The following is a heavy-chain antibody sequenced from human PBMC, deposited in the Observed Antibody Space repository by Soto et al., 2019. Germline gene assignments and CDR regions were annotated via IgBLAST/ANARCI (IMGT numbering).Heavy chain of an antibody. J-gene: IGHJ6*02. V-gene: IGHV4-34*01. CDR2: INHSGST. CDR3: ATSVAAAGYYYGMDV. Sequence: KASETLSLTCAVYGGSFSGYYWSWIRQPPGKGLEWIGEINHSGSTNYNPSLKSRVTISVDTSKNQFSLKLSSVTAADTAVYYCATSVAAAGYYYGMDVWGQGTTVTVSS. D-gene: IGHD6-13*01. CDR1: GGSFSGYY.